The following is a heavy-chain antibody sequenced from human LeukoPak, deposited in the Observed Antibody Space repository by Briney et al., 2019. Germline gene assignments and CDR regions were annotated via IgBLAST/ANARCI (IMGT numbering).Heavy chain of an antibody. Sequence: QPGGSLRLSCAASGFSFRSYWMHWVRQAPGKGLVWVSRINTDGTNTGYAGSVKGRFTISRDNAKNTLYLQMNSLRAEDTAMYYCARDPGYYGSGTCPTLFDFWGQGTLGTVSS. V-gene: IGHV3-74*01. D-gene: IGHD3-10*01. CDR3: ARDPGYYGSGTCPTLFDF. CDR2: INTDGTNT. CDR1: GFSFRSYW. J-gene: IGHJ4*02.